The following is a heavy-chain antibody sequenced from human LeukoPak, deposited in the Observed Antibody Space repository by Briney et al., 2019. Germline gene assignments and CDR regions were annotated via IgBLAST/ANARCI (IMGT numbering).Heavy chain of an antibody. Sequence: ASVKVSSKGSGYTFTSYDINWVRHATGQGLEWMGWMNPNSGNTGYAQKFQGRVTMTRSTSISTAYMELSSLRSEDTAVYYCARGWVATTYDYWGQGTLVTVSS. J-gene: IGHJ4*02. CDR1: GYTFTSYD. V-gene: IGHV1-8*01. CDR3: ARGWVATTYDY. D-gene: IGHD5-12*01. CDR2: MNPNSGNT.